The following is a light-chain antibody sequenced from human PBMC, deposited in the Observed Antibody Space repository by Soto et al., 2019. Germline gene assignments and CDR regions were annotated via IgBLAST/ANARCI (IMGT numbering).Light chain of an antibody. CDR3: QQSYTMPVT. Sequence: DIQMTQSPSTLSASVGDRVTITCRASQSISSWVAWYQQKPGKGPKLLIYKASHLESGVPSRFSGSGSGTDFTLTISSLQPEDFATYYCQQSYTMPVTFGQGTRLEI. CDR1: QSISSW. J-gene: IGKJ5*01. V-gene: IGKV1-5*03. CDR2: KAS.